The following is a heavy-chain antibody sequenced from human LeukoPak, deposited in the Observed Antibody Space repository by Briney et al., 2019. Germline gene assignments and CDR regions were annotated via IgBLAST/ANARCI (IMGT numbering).Heavy chain of an antibody. CDR3: AKSGSGRVGYGDYERSRDY. J-gene: IGHJ4*02. CDR1: GGSFSGYY. CDR2: INHSGST. Sequence: PSETLSLTCAVYGGSFSGYYWSWIRQPPGKGLEWIGEINHSGSTNYNPSLKSRATISVDTSKNQFSLKLSSVTAADTAVYYCAKSGSGRVGYGDYERSRDYWGQGTLVTVSS. V-gene: IGHV4-34*01. D-gene: IGHD4-17*01.